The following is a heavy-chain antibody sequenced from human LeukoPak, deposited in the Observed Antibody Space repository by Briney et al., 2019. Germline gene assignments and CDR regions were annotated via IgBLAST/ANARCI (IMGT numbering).Heavy chain of an antibody. V-gene: IGHV3-7*01. CDR1: GFTFSSYG. J-gene: IGHJ4*02. CDR3: AREGTSIAAAAILDY. CDR2: IKQDGSEK. Sequence: QPGGSLRLSCAASGFTFSSYGMSWVRQAPGKGLEWVANIKQDGSEKYYVDSVKGRFTISRDNAKNSLYLQMNSLRAEDTAVYYCAREGTSIAAAAILDYWGQGTLVTVSS. D-gene: IGHD6-13*01.